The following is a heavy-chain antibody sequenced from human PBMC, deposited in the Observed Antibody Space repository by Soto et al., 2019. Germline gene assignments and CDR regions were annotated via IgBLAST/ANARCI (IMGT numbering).Heavy chain of an antibody. CDR1: GGSISSSSYY. CDR2: IYYSGST. D-gene: IGHD3-22*01. Sequence: PSETLSLTCTVSGGSISSSSYYWGWIRQPPGKGLEWIGSIYYSGSTYYNPSLKSRVTISVDTSKNQFSLKLSSVTAADTAVYYCASVGSGYYDAFDIWGQGTMVTVSS. J-gene: IGHJ3*02. CDR3: ASVGSGYYDAFDI. V-gene: IGHV4-39*01.